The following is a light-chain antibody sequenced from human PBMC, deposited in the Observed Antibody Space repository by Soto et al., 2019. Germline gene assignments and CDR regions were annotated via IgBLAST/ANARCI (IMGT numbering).Light chain of an antibody. CDR2: EVG. V-gene: IGLV2-14*01. J-gene: IGLJ1*01. CDR1: SSDVGGYNY. Sequence: QSVLTQPASVSGSPGQSITISCTGTSSDVGGYNYVSWYQQHPGNTPKLLISEVGNRPSGVSNRFSGSKSGNTASLTISGRQAEDEADYYCSSYTSSSTPYVFGAGTKLAVL. CDR3: SSYTSSSTPYV.